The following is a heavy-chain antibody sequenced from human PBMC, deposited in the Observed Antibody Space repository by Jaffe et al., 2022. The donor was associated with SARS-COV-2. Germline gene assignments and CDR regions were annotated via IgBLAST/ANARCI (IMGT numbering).Heavy chain of an antibody. Sequence: QLQLQESGPGRVKPSETLSLTCVVSGGSISDSRSYWAWIRQPPGKGLEWIGTIYYTGTSYYNPSLKSRLTISVDTSKNHFSLTLSSVTAADTAVYYCARHNGGLGSIHSWGQGALVTVSS. J-gene: IGHJ4*02. CDR3: ARHNGGLGSIHS. CDR2: IYYTGTS. V-gene: IGHV4-39*01. CDR1: GGSISDSRSY. D-gene: IGHD3-10*01.